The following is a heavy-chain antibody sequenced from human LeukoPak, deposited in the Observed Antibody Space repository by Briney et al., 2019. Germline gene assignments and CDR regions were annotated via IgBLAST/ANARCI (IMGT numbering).Heavy chain of an antibody. J-gene: IGHJ6*03. Sequence: PGGSLRLSCEVSGFTFSSYHMNWVRQAPGKGLEWVSSIGSSGSYIYYGDSVKGRFTISRDDAKNSLFLQMNSLRAEDTATYYCARGEFGDYYYFYMDVWGKGTTVTVSS. D-gene: IGHD2/OR15-2a*01. CDR1: GFTFSSYH. V-gene: IGHV3-21*01. CDR2: IGSSGSYI. CDR3: ARGEFGDYYYFYMDV.